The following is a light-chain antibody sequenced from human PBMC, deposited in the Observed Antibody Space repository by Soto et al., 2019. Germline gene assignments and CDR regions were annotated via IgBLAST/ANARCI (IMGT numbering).Light chain of an antibody. CDR1: QRISSY. CDR3: QQSYSTPLT. V-gene: IGKV1-39*01. J-gene: IGKJ4*01. CDR2: AAS. Sequence: DIQMTQSPSSLSAAVGDRVTITCRASQRISSYLNWYQQKPGKAPKLLIYAASSLQSGVPSRFSGSGSGTDFTLTISSLQLEDFATYYCQQSYSTPLTFGGGTKVEIK.